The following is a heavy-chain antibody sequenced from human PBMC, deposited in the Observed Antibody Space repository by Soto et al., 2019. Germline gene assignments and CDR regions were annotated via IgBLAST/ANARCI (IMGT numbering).Heavy chain of an antibody. CDR1: GYTFTSYA. Sequence: QVQLVQSGAEVKKPGASVKVSCKASGYTFTSYAMHWVRQAPGQRLEWMGWINAGNGNTKYSQKCQGRVTITRDTSASTAYMELSSLRSEDTAVYYCARSSLIGDDYWGQGTLVTVSS. V-gene: IGHV1-3*01. CDR2: INAGNGNT. J-gene: IGHJ4*02. D-gene: IGHD2-21*01. CDR3: ARSSLIGDDY.